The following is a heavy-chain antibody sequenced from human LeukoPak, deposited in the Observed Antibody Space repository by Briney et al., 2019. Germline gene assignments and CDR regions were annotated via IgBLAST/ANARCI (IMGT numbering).Heavy chain of an antibody. V-gene: IGHV3-30*04. J-gene: IGHJ6*03. CDR2: ISYDGSNK. Sequence: GGSLRLSCAASGFTFSSYAMHWVRQAPGKGLELVAVISYDGSNKYYADSVKGRFTISRDNSKNTLYLQMNSLRADDTAVYYCARGKNPAYYMDVWGKGTTVTVSS. CDR1: GFTFSSYA. CDR3: ARGKNPAYYMDV. D-gene: IGHD2-2*01.